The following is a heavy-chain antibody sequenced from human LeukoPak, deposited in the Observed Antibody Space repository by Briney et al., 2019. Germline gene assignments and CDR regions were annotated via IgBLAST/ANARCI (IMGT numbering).Heavy chain of an antibody. D-gene: IGHD1-20*01. Sequence: ASVTVSCKASGYTFTSYDINWVRQATGQGLEWMGWMNPNSGNTGYAQKFQGRVTMTRNTSISTAYMELSSLRSEDTAVYYCARVTWYYYGMDVWGQGTTVTVSS. V-gene: IGHV1-8*01. CDR2: MNPNSGNT. J-gene: IGHJ6*02. CDR3: ARVTWYYYGMDV. CDR1: GYTFTSYD.